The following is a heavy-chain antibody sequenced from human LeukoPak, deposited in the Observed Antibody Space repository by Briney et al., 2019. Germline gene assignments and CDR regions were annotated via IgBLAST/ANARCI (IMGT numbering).Heavy chain of an antibody. Sequence: KPSETLSLTCTVSGGAISSSSYYWGWIRQPPGKGLEWIGSIYYSGSTYYNPSLKSRVTISVDTSKNQFSLKLSSVTAADTAVYYCARVISSSWYLGGPYYFDYWGQGTLVTVSS. V-gene: IGHV4-39*07. CDR2: IYYSGST. CDR1: GGAISSSSYY. CDR3: ARVISSSWYLGGPYYFDY. J-gene: IGHJ4*02. D-gene: IGHD6-13*01.